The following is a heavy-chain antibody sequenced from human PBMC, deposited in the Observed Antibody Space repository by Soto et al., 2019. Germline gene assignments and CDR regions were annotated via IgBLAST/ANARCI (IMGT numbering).Heavy chain of an antibody. D-gene: IGHD1-20*01. CDR2: IYNGGST. V-gene: IGHV4-30-4*01. Sequence: SETLSLTCTVSGDSVSSVGFHWAWLRRPPGKGLEWIGYIYNGGSTYYRPSLESRVPMSLDASKNHYSLKLTSVTAADTAVYYCAKGQFSRYTSSCFDPWGQGTLVTVSS. CDR3: AKGQFSRYTSSCFDP. J-gene: IGHJ5*02. CDR1: GDSVSSVGFH.